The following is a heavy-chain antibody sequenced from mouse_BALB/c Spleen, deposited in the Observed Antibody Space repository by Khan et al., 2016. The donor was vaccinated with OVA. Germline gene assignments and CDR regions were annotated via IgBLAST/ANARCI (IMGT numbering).Heavy chain of an antibody. CDR3: AREGTGAWFAY. CDR1: GYTFTSYT. J-gene: IGHJ3*01. V-gene: IGHV1-4*01. Sequence: QVQLQQSGAELARPGASVKMSCKASGYTFTSYTMHWVKQRPGQGLEWIGYINPSSGYTNYNQKFKDKATLTADKSSSTAYMQLSSLTSEDSAVYYGAREGTGAWFAYWGQGTLVTGPA. D-gene: IGHD4-1*01. CDR2: INPSSGYT.